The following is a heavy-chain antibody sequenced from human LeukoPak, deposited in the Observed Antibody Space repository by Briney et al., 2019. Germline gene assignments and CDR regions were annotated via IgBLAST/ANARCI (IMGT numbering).Heavy chain of an antibody. V-gene: IGHV3-48*03. CDR3: ARVGVATAPNYYYYGMDV. D-gene: IGHD5-12*01. CDR1: GFTFSSYE. J-gene: IGHJ6*02. CDR2: ISSSGSTI. Sequence: GGSLRLSCAASGFTFSSYEMNWVRQAPGKGLEWVSYISSSGSTIYYADSVKGRFTISRDNAKNSLYLQMNSLRAEDTAVYYCARVGVATAPNYYYYGMDVWGQGTTVTVSS.